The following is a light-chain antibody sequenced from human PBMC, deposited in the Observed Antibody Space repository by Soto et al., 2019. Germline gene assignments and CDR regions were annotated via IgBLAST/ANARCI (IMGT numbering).Light chain of an antibody. CDR1: QSVSSTY. CDR3: QQYGSSPFT. Sequence: DIVLTQSPGTLSLSPGERATLSCRASQSVSSTYIAWYQQKPGQAPSLLIFGASSRATGIPDRFSGSGSGTDFTLTISRLEPEDFAVYYCQQYGSSPFTFGPGTKVDIK. CDR2: GAS. V-gene: IGKV3-20*01. J-gene: IGKJ3*01.